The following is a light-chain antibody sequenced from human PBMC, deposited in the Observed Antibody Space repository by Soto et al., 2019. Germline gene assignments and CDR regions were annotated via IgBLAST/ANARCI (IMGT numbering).Light chain of an antibody. J-gene: IGKJ3*01. CDR2: AAS. CDR1: QGISNY. Sequence: DIQMTQSPSSLSASVGDRVTITCRASQGISNYLAWYQQKPGKVPKLLIYAASTLQSGVPSRFSGSGSATDFTLTISSLLPEDVATYYCQKYNSVPFTFGPGTKVDIK. CDR3: QKYNSVPFT. V-gene: IGKV1-27*01.